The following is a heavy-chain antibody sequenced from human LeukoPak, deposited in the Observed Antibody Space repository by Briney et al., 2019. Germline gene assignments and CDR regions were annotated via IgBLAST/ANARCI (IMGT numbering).Heavy chain of an antibody. D-gene: IGHD6-13*01. J-gene: IGHJ4*02. CDR1: GGTFSSYA. CDR3: ARDLSPYSSSWYRGPNFDY. Sequence: ASVKVSCKASGGTFSSYAISWVRQAPGQGLEWMGGIIPIFGTANYAQKFQGRVTITTDESTSTAYMELSSLRSEDTAVYYCARDLSPYSSSWYRGPNFDYWGQGTLVTVSS. V-gene: IGHV1-69*05. CDR2: IIPIFGTA.